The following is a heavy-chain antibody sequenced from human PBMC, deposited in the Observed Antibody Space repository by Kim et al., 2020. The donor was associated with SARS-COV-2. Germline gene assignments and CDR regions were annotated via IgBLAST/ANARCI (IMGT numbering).Heavy chain of an antibody. CDR2: ITSSGSTI. D-gene: IGHD2-2*01. J-gene: IGHJ4*02. CDR3: AVDIVVVPAAITK. V-gene: IGHV3-11*01. CDR1: GFTFSDYY. Sequence: GGSLRLSCAASGFTFSDYYMSWIRQAPGKGLEWVSYITSSGSTIYYADSVKGRFTISRDNAKNPLYLQMNSLRAEDTAVYYCAVDIVVVPAAITKWGQGTLVTVSS.